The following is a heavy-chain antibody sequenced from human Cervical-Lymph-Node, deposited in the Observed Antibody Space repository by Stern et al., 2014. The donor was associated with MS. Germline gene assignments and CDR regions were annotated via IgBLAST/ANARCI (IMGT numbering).Heavy chain of an antibody. J-gene: IGHJ3*01. V-gene: IGHV1-69*06. D-gene: IGHD4-11*01. CDR1: GGTFSTFS. CDR2: IIPIFDTP. CDR3: VLPSTVTTAAFDV. Sequence: MQLVQSGAEVKKPGSSVKVSCKASGGTFSTFSINWVRQVPGQSLEWMGGIIPIFDTPNFAQKFQGRVTITADSSTSTVYMALNSLRFDDTAVYYCVLPSTVTTAAFDVWGRGTMVTVSS.